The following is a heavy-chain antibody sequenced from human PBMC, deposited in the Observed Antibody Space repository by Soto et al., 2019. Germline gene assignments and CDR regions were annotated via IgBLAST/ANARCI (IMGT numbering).Heavy chain of an antibody. Sequence: PGGSVRLSCAASGFMFSGYSMNWVRQAPGKGLEWVSSISSSSTYIYYADSVKGRFTISRDNAKNSLYLQMNSLRDEDTAVYYCARPSHYYGSGSLPTSIDYWGQGALVTVFS. V-gene: IGHV3-21*01. CDR3: ARPSHYYGSGSLPTSIDY. CDR1: GFMFSGYS. J-gene: IGHJ4*02. CDR2: ISSSSTYI. D-gene: IGHD3-10*01.